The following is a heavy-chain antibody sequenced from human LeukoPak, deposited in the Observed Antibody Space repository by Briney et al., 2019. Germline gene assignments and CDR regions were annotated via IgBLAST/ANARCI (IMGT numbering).Heavy chain of an antibody. J-gene: IGHJ4*02. D-gene: IGHD1-7*01. V-gene: IGHV3-23*01. CDR3: AKDRGITGTTSDY. CDR1: GFTFDVYT. Sequence: PGGSLRLSCAASGFTFDVYTMHWVRQAPGRGLEWVSGISGSGGSTYYADSVKGRFTISRDNSKNTLYLQMNSLRAEDTAVYYCAKDRGITGTTSDYWGQGTLVTVSS. CDR2: ISGSGGST.